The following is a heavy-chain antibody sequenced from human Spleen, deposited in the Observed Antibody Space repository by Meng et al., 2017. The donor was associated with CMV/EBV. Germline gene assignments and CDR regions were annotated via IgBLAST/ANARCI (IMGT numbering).Heavy chain of an antibody. CDR2: INPNSGGA. CDR1: GYSFNAYN. V-gene: IGHV1-2*02. CDR3: ARGGGAAYFDY. Sequence: ASVKVSCKTSGYSFNAYNIHWVRQATGQGLEWMGWINPNSGGANYAQQFQGRVTMTRDTSISTASVELSGLRSDDTAVYFCARGGGAAYFDYWGPGTLVTVSS. D-gene: IGHD2-21*01. J-gene: IGHJ4*02.